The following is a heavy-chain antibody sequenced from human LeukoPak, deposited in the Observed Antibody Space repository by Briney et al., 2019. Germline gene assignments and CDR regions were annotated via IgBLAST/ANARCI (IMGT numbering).Heavy chain of an antibody. CDR1: GFTFDDYA. J-gene: IGHJ5*02. CDR2: ISWNSGSI. Sequence: GRSLRFSCAASGFTFDDYAMHWVRQAPGEGLEWVSGISWNSGSIGYADSVKGRFTISRDNAKNSLYLQMNSLRAEDTALYYCAKGRDKYQLLSKNWFDPWGQGTLVTVSS. CDR3: AKGRDKYQLLSKNWFDP. V-gene: IGHV3-9*01. D-gene: IGHD2-2*01.